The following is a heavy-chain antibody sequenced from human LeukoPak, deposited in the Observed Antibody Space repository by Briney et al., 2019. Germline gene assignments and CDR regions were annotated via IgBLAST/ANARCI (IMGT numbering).Heavy chain of an antibody. CDR1: GGSISSYY. Sequence: SETLSLTCTVSGGSISSYYWSWIRQPPGKGLEWIGYIYYSGSTNYNPSLKSRVTISADTSKNQFSLKLSSVTAADTAVYYCARVDGWSPLFDYWGQGTLVTVSS. V-gene: IGHV4-59*01. D-gene: IGHD6-19*01. J-gene: IGHJ4*02. CDR2: IYYSGST. CDR3: ARVDGWSPLFDY.